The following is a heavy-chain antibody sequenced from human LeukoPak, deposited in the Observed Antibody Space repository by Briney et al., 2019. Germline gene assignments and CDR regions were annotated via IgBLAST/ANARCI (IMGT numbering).Heavy chain of an antibody. CDR3: ARVLAVADAFDI. V-gene: IGHV3-11*01. CDR1: GFTFSDYY. D-gene: IGHD6-19*01. J-gene: IGHJ3*02. Sequence: GGSLRLSCAASGFTFSDYYMSWIRQAPGKGLEWVSYISSSGSTIYYADSVKGRFTISRDNAKNSLYLQMNSLRAEDTAVYCCARVLAVADAFDIWGQGTMVTVSS. CDR2: ISSSGSTI.